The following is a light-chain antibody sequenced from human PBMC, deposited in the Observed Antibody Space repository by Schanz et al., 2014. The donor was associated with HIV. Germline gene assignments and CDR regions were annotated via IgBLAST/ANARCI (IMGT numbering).Light chain of an antibody. J-gene: IGLJ1*01. V-gene: IGLV1-40*01. Sequence: QSVLTQPPSVSGAPGQRITISCTGSSSNIGAGYDVHRYQQLPRTAPKLLIYGNSNRPSGVPDRFSGSKSGTSASLAISGLQSADEADYYCAAWDDSLNGRYVFGTGTKLTVL. CDR1: SSNIGAGYD. CDR2: GNS. CDR3: AAWDDSLNGRYV.